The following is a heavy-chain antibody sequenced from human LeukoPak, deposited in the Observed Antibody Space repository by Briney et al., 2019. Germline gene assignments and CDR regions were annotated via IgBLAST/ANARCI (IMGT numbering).Heavy chain of an antibody. V-gene: IGHV4-59*01. CDR1: GGSISSYY. CDR2: IYYSGST. D-gene: IGHD3-22*01. CDR3: ARASRYYYEDY. J-gene: IGHJ4*02. Sequence: PSETLSLTCTVSGGSISSYYWSWIRQPPGKGLEWIGDIYYSGSTNYNPSLKSRVTISVDTSKNQFSLKLSSVTAADTAVYYCARASRYYYEDYWGQGTLVTVSS.